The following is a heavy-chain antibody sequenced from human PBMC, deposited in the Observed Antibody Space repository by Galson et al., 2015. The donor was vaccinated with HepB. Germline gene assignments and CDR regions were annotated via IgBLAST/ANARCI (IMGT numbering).Heavy chain of an antibody. V-gene: IGHV3-15*01. CDR3: TTGATVTTYDY. J-gene: IGHJ4*02. Sequence: SLRLSCAASGFTFSNAWMSWVRQAPGKGLEWVGRIKSKTDGGTTDYAAPVKGRFTISRDDSKNTLYLQMNSLKTEDTAVYYCTTGATVTTYDYWGQGTLVTVSS. D-gene: IGHD4-17*01. CDR1: GFTFSNAW. CDR2: IKSKTDGGTT.